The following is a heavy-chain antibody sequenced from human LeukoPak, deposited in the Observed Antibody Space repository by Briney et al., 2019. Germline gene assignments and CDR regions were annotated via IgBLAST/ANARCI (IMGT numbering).Heavy chain of an antibody. CDR2: IWYDGSNK. D-gene: IGHD6-19*01. CDR1: GFTFSSYG. J-gene: IGHJ4*02. CDR3: AKDRYTSGWYYFDY. Sequence: GGSLRLSCAASGFTFSSYGMHWVRQAPGKGLEWVAVIWYDGSNKYYADSVKGRFTISRDNAENSLSLQMNSLRVEDTAVYYCAKDRYTSGWYYFDYWGQGTLVTVSS. V-gene: IGHV3-33*03.